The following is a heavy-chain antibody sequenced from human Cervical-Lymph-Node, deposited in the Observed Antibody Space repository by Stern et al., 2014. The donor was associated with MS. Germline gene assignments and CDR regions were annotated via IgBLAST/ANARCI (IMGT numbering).Heavy chain of an antibody. V-gene: IGHV7-4-1*02. CDR1: GYTFTSYT. CDR2: INTNTGNL. D-gene: IGHD3-16*01. J-gene: IGHJ3*02. CDR3: AREHWANAFDI. Sequence: VQLVQSGSELKKPGASVKVSCKASGYTFTSYTINWVRQAPGQGLEWMGWINTNTGNLMFAQTFTGRLVFSLDTSVSTAYLEMSSLEPEDTAMYYCAREHWANAFDIWGQGTMVVVSS.